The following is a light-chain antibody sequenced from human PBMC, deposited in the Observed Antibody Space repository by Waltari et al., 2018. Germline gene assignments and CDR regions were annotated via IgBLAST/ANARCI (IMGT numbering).Light chain of an antibody. CDR3: SSYAGSYIPVV. Sequence: QSALTQPRSVSGSPGQSVTISCTGTSSDVGGYNYVSWYQHHPGKAPKLMIYAVGKRPSGVPERFAGSKSGNTASLTISGLQAEDEADYYCSSYAGSYIPVVIGGGTKLTVL. V-gene: IGLV2-11*01. CDR1: SSDVGGYNY. J-gene: IGLJ2*01. CDR2: AVG.